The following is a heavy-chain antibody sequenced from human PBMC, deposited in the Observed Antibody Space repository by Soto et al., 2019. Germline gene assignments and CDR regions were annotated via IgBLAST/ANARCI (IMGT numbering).Heavy chain of an antibody. V-gene: IGHV4-39*01. D-gene: IGHD1-26*01. Sequence: SETLSLTCTVSGGSISSSSYYWGWIRQPPGKGLEWIGSIYYSGSTYYNPSLKSRVTISVDTSKNQFSLKLSSVTAADTAVYYCARGGEWELLHGIGYWGQGTLVTVSS. CDR1: GGSISSSSYY. CDR3: ARGGEWELLHGIGY. CDR2: IYYSGST. J-gene: IGHJ4*02.